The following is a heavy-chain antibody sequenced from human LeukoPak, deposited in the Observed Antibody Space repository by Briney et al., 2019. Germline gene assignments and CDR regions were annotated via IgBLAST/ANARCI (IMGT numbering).Heavy chain of an antibody. CDR2: INHSGST. J-gene: IGHJ4*02. CDR3: ARGREYYFDY. CDR1: GGSFSGYY. V-gene: IGHV4-34*01. Sequence: SETMSLTCGVYGGSFSGYYWSWILQPPGKGLEWIGEINHSGSTNYNPSLKSRVTILVGTSKNQFSLKLSSVTAADTAVYYCARGREYYFDYWGQGTLVTVSS. D-gene: IGHD2/OR15-2a*01.